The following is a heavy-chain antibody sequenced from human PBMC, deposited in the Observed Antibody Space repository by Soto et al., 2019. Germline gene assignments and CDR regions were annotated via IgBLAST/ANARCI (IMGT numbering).Heavy chain of an antibody. CDR2: INTYNGNT. CDR1: GYTFTNYG. CDR3: ARDLLYSTRATVRFDI. J-gene: IGHJ3*02. D-gene: IGHD6-13*01. V-gene: IGHV1-18*01. Sequence: VQLVQSGVEVKKPGASVKVSCKASGYTFTNYGISWVLQAPGQGLEWMGWINTYNGNTNYAQKAQGRVTMTTETSTSTAYMELRSLRPDDTAVYYCARDLLYSTRATVRFDIWGQGTMLTVSS.